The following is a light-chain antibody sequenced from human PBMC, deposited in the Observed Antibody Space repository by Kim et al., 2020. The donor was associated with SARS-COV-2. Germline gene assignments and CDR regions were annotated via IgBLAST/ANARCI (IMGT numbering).Light chain of an antibody. V-gene: IGKV1-39*01. CDR2: AAS. CDR3: QQSYNLIT. J-gene: IGKJ5*01. CDR1: QTISTD. Sequence: DIQMTQSPSSLSASVGDRVTITCRASQTISTDLSWYQQKPGKAPKLLIYAASSLQSGVPSRFSGSGSGTDFTLTISNLQPEDFATYYCQQSYNLITFGQGTRLDIK.